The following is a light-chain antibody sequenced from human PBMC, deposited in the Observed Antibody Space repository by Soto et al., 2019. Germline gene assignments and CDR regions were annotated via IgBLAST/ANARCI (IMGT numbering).Light chain of an antibody. CDR1: QSVDTTF. CDR2: GAS. Sequence: EIVLTQSPGSLSLSPGQRATLSCRASQSVDTTFFAWYQKKPGQAPRLIIYGASKRATGIPDRFSGSGSGTDFTLIISRLEHEDFAVYYCQQYMSSVTFGQGTKVEIK. V-gene: IGKV3-20*01. CDR3: QQYMSSVT. J-gene: IGKJ1*01.